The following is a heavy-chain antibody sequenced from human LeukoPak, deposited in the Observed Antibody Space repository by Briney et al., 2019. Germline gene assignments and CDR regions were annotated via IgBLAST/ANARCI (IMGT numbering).Heavy chain of an antibody. CDR3: ARENSYGYGNYYYYMDV. CDR1: GYTFTSYY. CDR2: INPSGGST. V-gene: IGHV1-46*01. Sequence: GASVKVSCKASGYTFTSYYMHWVRQAPGQGLGWMGIINPSGGSTSYAQKFQGRVTMTRDMSTSTVYMELSSLRSEDTAVYYCARENSYGYGNYYYYMDVWGKGTTVTVSS. J-gene: IGHJ6*03. D-gene: IGHD5-18*01.